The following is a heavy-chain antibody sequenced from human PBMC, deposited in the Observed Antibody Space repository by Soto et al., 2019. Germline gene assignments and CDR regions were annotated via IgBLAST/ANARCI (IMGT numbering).Heavy chain of an antibody. CDR3: ARDGHLVPTSRSYYDYYEMDV. J-gene: IGHJ6*02. CDR2: TYYRSKWYN. D-gene: IGHD6-6*01. Sequence: SQTLSLTCAISGDSVSSNSAAWNWIRQSPSRGLEWLGRTYYRSKWYNDYAVSVKSRITINPDTSKNQFSLQLNSVTPEDTAVYYCARDGHLVPTSRSYYDYYEMDVWGQGTTVTVSS. V-gene: IGHV6-1*01. CDR1: GDSVSSNSAA.